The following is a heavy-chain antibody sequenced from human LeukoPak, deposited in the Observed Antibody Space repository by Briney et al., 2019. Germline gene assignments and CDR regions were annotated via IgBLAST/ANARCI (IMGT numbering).Heavy chain of an antibody. CDR2: IYSSGST. CDR1: GGSISSYY. CDR3: ARTFYYDSSGYYSDAFDI. D-gene: IGHD3-22*01. Sequence: SETLSLTCTVSGGSISSYYWSWIRQPAGKGLEWIGRIYSSGSTNYTPSLKSRVTMSVDPSKNQVSLKLSSVTAADTAVYYCARTFYYDSSGYYSDAFDIWGQGTMVAVSS. V-gene: IGHV4-4*07. J-gene: IGHJ3*02.